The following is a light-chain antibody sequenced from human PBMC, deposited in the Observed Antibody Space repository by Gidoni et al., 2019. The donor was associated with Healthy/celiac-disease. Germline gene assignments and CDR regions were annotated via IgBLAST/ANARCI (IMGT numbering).Light chain of an antibody. V-gene: IGKV1-33*01. CDR2: DAS. J-gene: IGKJ2*01. Sequence: DIQMTQSPSSLSASVGDRVTITCQASQDISNYLNWYQQKPGKAPKLLIYDASNLEPGVPSRFSGSGSGTDFTFTISSLQPEDIATYYCQQYDNPPYTFGQXTKLEIK. CDR1: QDISNY. CDR3: QQYDNPPYT.